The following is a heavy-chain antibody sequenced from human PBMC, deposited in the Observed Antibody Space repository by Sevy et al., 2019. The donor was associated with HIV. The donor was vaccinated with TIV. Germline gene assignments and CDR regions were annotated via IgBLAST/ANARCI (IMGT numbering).Heavy chain of an antibody. CDR3: AKEGGGYYYDSSGLFDY. CDR1: GFPFSSYA. Sequence: GGSLRLSCATSGFPFSSYAMSWVRQAPGKGLEWVSAISGSGYLTYYTDSVKGRFTISRDNSKNTLYLQMNSLRAEDTAVYYCAKEGGGYYYDSSGLFDYWGQGTLVTVSS. CDR2: ISGSGYLT. D-gene: IGHD3-22*01. J-gene: IGHJ4*02. V-gene: IGHV3-23*01.